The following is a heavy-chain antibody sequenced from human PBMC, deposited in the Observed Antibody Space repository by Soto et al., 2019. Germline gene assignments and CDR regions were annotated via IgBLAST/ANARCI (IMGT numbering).Heavy chain of an antibody. V-gene: IGHV1-69*04. Sequence: QVQLVQSGAEVKRPGSSVKVSCKASGDTFSFYSINWVRQAPGLGLEWMGRVNPILSMSNYAQRFQGRVTMTSDKSPTTAYMELSGLRSEDTDLYYCATSYGSGYRTFDYWGQGALVTVSS. CDR1: GDTFSFYS. CDR2: VNPILSMS. J-gene: IGHJ4*02. CDR3: ATSYGSGYRTFDY. D-gene: IGHD3-10*01.